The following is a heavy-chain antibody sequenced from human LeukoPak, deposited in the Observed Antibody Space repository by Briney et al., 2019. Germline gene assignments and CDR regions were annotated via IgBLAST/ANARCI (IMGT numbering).Heavy chain of an antibody. V-gene: IGHV3-30*03. CDR3: ATDRDSSGWFDY. CDR1: GFTFSSYG. Sequence: PGGSLRLSCVASGFTFSSYGMRWVRQAPGKGLEWVAVVSYDGSNKYYADSVKGRFTISRDNSKNTLYLQMNSLRAEDTAVYYCATDRDSSGWFDYWGQGTLVTVSS. D-gene: IGHD6-19*01. CDR2: VSYDGSNK. J-gene: IGHJ4*02.